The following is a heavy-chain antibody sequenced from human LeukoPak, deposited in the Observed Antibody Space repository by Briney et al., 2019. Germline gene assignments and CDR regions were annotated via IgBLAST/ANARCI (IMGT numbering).Heavy chain of an antibody. CDR1: GFTFSSYA. V-gene: IGHV3-30*02. CDR3: ARVEKYYYGSGSYPGY. Sequence: GGSLRLSCAASGFTFSSYAMHWVRQAPGKGLEWVAFIRYDGSNKYYADSVKGRFTISGDNSKNTLYLQMNSLRAEDTAVYYCARVEKYYYGSGSYPGYWGQGTLVTVSS. D-gene: IGHD3-10*01. CDR2: IRYDGSNK. J-gene: IGHJ4*02.